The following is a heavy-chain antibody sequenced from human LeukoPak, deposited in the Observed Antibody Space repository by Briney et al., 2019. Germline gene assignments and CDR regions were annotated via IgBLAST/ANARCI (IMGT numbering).Heavy chain of an antibody. J-gene: IGHJ5*02. V-gene: IGHV3-74*01. D-gene: IGHD5-12*01. CDR1: GFTFSSYW. CDR3: ARDYFGYSGYDP. Sequence: GGSLRLSCGASGFTFSSYWMHWVRQAPGKGLVWVSRINGDGRSTNYADSVKGRFTISRDNAKNTLYLQMNSLRAEDTAVYYCARDYFGYSGYDPTGQGTLVTVSS. CDR2: INGDGRST.